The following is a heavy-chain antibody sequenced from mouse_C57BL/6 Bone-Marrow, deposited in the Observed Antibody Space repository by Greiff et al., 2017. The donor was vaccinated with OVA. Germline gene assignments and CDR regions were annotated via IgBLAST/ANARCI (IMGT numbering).Heavy chain of an antibody. CDR2: IWWDDDK. J-gene: IGHJ1*03. CDR1: GFSLSTFGMG. CDR3: ARITYYVRHWYFDV. Sequence: QVTLKESGPGILQPSQTLSLSCSFSGFSLSTFGMGVGWIRQPSGKGLEWLAHIWWDDDKYYHPALKSRLTISKDTSKNTVCLKIANVDTADTATYYCARITYYVRHWYFDVWGTGTTVTVSS. V-gene: IGHV8-8*01. D-gene: IGHD1-1*01.